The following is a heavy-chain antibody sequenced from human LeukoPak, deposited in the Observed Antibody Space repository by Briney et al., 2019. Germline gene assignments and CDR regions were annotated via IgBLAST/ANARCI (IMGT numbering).Heavy chain of an antibody. CDR1: RGSISSSSYY. CDR2: IFYTGNT. V-gene: IGHV4-39*07. J-gene: IGHJ6*03. Sequence: PSETLSLTCTVARGSISSSSYYWGWIRQPPGKGLEWLGSIFYTGNTYYNPSLKSRGTISIDLSRNQFSLKLTSVTAADTGLYYCARAYYYYYYYMDVWGKGTTVTVS. CDR3: ARAYYYYYYYMDV.